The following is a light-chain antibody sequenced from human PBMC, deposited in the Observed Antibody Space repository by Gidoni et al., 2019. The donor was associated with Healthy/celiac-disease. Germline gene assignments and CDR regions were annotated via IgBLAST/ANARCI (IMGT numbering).Light chain of an antibody. CDR2: DAS. J-gene: IGKJ5*01. CDR1: QSVSSY. Sequence: DIVLTYSPATLSLSPGERATLSCRASQSVSSYLAWYQQKPGQAPRLLIYDASNRATGIPARFSGSGSGTDFTLTISSLEPEDFAVYYCQQRSNWPPITFGQGTRLEIK. V-gene: IGKV3-11*01. CDR3: QQRSNWPPIT.